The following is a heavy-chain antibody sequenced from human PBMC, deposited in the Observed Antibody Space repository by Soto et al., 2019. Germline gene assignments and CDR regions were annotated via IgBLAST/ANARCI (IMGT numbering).Heavy chain of an antibody. CDR2: ISGSGGST. CDR3: AKDGSSTSFYFYGMDV. CDR1: GFPFSNYA. D-gene: IGHD2-2*01. J-gene: IGHJ6*02. Sequence: GGSLRLSCAASGFPFSNYAMSWVRQAPGKGLEWVSSISGSGGSTYYADSVKGRFTISRDSSKNTLYLQMNSLRAEDTAVYYCAKDGSSTSFYFYGMDVWGQGTTVTVSS. V-gene: IGHV3-23*01.